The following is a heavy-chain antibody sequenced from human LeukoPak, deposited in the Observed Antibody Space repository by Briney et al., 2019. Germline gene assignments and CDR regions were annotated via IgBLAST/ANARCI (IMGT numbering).Heavy chain of an antibody. CDR2: ISSSSSTI. D-gene: IGHD3-10*01. J-gene: IGHJ5*02. CDR3: GQSSPVLLWS. V-gene: IGHV3-48*04. CDR1: GFTFSSYS. Sequence: GGSLRLSCAASGFTFSSYSMNWVRQAPGKGLEWVSYISSSSSTIYYADSVKGRFTISRDNAKNTLYLQMNSLRAEDTAVYYCGQSSPVLLWSWGQGTLVTVSS.